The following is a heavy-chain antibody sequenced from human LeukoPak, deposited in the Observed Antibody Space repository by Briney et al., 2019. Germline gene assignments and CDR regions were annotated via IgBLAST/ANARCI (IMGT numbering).Heavy chain of an antibody. CDR2: FDPEDGET. J-gene: IGHJ6*03. CDR3: ATEAKGLSDPYYYYYMDV. Sequence: ASVKVSCKVSGYTLTELSMHWVRQAPGKGLEWMGGFDPEDGETIYAQKFQGRVTMTEDTSTDTAYMELSSLRSEDTAVYYCATEAKGLSDPYYYYYMDVWAKGPRSPSP. CDR1: GYTLTELS. D-gene: IGHD3-16*02. V-gene: IGHV1-24*01.